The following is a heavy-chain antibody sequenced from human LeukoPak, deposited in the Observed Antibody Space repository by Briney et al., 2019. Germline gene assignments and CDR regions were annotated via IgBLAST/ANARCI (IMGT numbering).Heavy chain of an antibody. Sequence: GGSLRLSCSASGFTFSSCSMHWVRQAPGKGLEYVSGISSNGGSKNYADSVKGRFTISRDNSKNTLYLQMNSLRAEDTAVYYCARDKAGDHDYWGQGTLVTVSS. CDR2: ISSNGGSK. D-gene: IGHD7-27*01. CDR1: GFTFSSCS. V-gene: IGHV3-64*04. CDR3: ARDKAGDHDY. J-gene: IGHJ4*02.